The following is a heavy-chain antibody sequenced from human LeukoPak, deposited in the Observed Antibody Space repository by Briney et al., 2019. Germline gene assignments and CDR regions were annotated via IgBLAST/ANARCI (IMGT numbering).Heavy chain of an antibody. D-gene: IGHD3-22*01. Sequence: GGSLRLSCAASGFTFSTYTMSWVRQAPGKGLEWVSAVSGSGGSTYYADSVKGRFTISRDNSKNTLFMQMTSLRAEYTAVYFCAILGYSDNSGYPDPFYWYFDLWGRGTLVTVSS. CDR3: AILGYSDNSGYPDPFYWYFDL. CDR2: VSGSGGST. J-gene: IGHJ2*01. CDR1: GFTFSTYT. V-gene: IGHV3-23*01.